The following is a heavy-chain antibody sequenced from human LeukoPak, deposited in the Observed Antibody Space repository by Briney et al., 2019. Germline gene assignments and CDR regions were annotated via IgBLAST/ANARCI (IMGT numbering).Heavy chain of an antibody. D-gene: IGHD2-21*02. CDR1: GFTVSSNY. CDR3: AKDTDSGYYYYMDV. V-gene: IGHV3-53*05. CDR2: IYSGGST. Sequence: GGSLRLSCAASGFTVSSNYMSWVRQAPGKGLEWVSVIYSGGSTYYADSVKGRFTISRDNSKNTLYLQMNSLRAEDTAVYYCAKDTDSGYYYYMDVWGKGTTVTVSS. J-gene: IGHJ6*03.